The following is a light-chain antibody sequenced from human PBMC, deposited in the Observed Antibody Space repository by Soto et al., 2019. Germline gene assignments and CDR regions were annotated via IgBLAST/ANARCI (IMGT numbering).Light chain of an antibody. Sequence: DIVMTQSPATLSVYLGERATVSCRASQSVSSYLAWYQQKPGQAPRLLIYGTSTRATDIPARFSGSGSGTDFTLTISILQSEDFAVYYCQQYNNWPYTFGQGTKLEIK. CDR1: QSVSSY. CDR2: GTS. V-gene: IGKV3-15*01. CDR3: QQYNNWPYT. J-gene: IGKJ2*01.